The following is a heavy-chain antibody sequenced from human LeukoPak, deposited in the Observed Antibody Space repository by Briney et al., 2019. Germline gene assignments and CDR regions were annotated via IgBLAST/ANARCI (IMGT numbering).Heavy chain of an antibody. CDR3: AKDYDYGDYATDY. CDR1: GFTFSSYG. CDR2: ISYDRSNK. J-gene: IGHJ4*02. Sequence: PGRSLSLSCTASGFTFSSYGIHWVRQAPAKGREWVAFISYDRSNKDYADSVKGRFTISRDNSKNTLYLQMNSLRAEDTAVYYCAKDYDYGDYATDYWGQGTLVTVSS. V-gene: IGHV3-30*18. D-gene: IGHD4-17*01.